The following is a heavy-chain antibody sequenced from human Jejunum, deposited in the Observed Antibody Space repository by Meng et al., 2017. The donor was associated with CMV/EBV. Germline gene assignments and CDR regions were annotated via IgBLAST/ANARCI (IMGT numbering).Heavy chain of an antibody. CDR3: ARSGGSTWYEEKNWFDH. CDR2: VYWDDDK. V-gene: IGHV2-5*02. Sequence: LTTSGVGVGWIRQPPGKALEWLALVYWDDDKRYNPSLKSRLTITRDTSKNQVVLTMTNMDPADTATYFCARSGGSTWYEEKNWFDHWGQGTLVTVSS. CDR1: LTTSGVG. J-gene: IGHJ5*02. D-gene: IGHD6-13*01.